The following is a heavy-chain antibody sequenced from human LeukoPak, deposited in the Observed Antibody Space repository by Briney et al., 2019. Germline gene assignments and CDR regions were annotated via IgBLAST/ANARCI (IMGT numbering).Heavy chain of an antibody. CDR3: ARTIYYDSSGYSPVFDY. J-gene: IGHJ4*02. V-gene: IGHV4-39*07. CDR1: GGSISSSSYY. Sequence: PSETLSLTCTVSGGSISSSSYYWGWIRQPPGKGLEWIGSIYYSGSTYYNPSLKSRVTVSVDTSKNQFSLKLSSVTAADTAVYYCARTIYYDSSGYSPVFDYWGQGTLVTVSS. CDR2: IYYSGST. D-gene: IGHD3-22*01.